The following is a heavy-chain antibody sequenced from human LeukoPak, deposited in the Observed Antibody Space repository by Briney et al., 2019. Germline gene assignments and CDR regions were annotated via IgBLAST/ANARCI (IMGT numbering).Heavy chain of an antibody. D-gene: IGHD3-10*01. J-gene: IGHJ4*02. Sequence: GGSLRLSCAASGFTFSNAWMTWVRQAPGKGLEWVGRIKSKADGGTTDYAAPVKGRFTISRDDSKNTLYLQMNSLKTEDTAVYYCTAPRITMVRGTSGYWGQGTLVTVSS. V-gene: IGHV3-15*01. CDR1: GFTFSNAW. CDR2: IKSKADGGTT. CDR3: TAPRITMVRGTSGY.